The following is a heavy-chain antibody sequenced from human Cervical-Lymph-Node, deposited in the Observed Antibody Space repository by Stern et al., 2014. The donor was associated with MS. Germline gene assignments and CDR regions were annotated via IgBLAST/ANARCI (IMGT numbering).Heavy chain of an antibody. J-gene: IGHJ4*02. Sequence: VQLMQSGAEVKKPGESLKISCKVSGYSFWTFWIGWVRQMPGKGLAWMGSIYPGDSDTRYSPPFQGQVTISVDKSRTTAYLQWSSLKASDTAMYCCARKDMAFDYWGQGTLVTVSS. D-gene: IGHD5-24*01. CDR1: GYSFWTFW. CDR2: IYPGDSDT. V-gene: IGHV5-51*03. CDR3: ARKDMAFDY.